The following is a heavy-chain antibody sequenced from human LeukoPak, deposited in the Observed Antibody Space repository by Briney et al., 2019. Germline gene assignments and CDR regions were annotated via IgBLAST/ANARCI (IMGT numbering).Heavy chain of an antibody. V-gene: IGHV4-39*06. J-gene: IGHJ4*02. D-gene: IGHD6-13*01. CDR3: ATKIAAADRASSYYFDY. CDR2: IYYSGST. Sequence: SETLSLTCTVSGGSISSSSYYWGWIRQPPGKGLEWIGSIYYSGSTYYNPSLKSRVTISVDTSKNHFPLKLSSVTAADTAVYYCATKIAAADRASSYYFDYWGQGTLVTVSS. CDR1: GGSISSSSYY.